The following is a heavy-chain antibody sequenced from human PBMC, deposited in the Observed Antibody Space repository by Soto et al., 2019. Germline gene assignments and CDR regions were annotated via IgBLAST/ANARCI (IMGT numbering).Heavy chain of an antibody. CDR1: GGSISSSSYY. V-gene: IGHV4-39*01. CDR3: ARQYYDFWSGYEEFDY. J-gene: IGHJ4*02. CDR2: IYYSGST. D-gene: IGHD3-3*01. Sequence: LTCTVSGGSISSSSYYWGWIRQPPGKGLEWIGSIYYSGSTYYNPSLKSRVTISVDTSKNQFSLKLSSVTAADTAVYYCARQYYDFWSGYEEFDYWGQGTLVTVSS.